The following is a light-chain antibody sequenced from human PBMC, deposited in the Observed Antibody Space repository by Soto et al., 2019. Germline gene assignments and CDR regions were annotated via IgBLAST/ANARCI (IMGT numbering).Light chain of an antibody. CDR3: QQRGDWPLYT. Sequence: EIVLTQSPATLSLSPGERATLSCRTSQSVSYNLAWYQQKPGQAPRLLIYDASNRATGVPARFSGSGSGTDFTLTISSLVPEYFAVYYCQQRGDWPLYTFGQGSKLEIK. V-gene: IGKV3-11*01. CDR2: DAS. J-gene: IGKJ2*01. CDR1: QSVSYN.